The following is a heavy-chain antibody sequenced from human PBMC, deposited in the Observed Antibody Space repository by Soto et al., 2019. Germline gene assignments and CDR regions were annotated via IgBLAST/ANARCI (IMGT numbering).Heavy chain of an antibody. CDR3: ANSGVRVLDY. V-gene: IGHV3-30*18. CDR2: ISYDGSNK. CDR1: GFTFRSYG. J-gene: IGHJ4*02. Sequence: QVQLVESGGGVVQPGRSLRLSCAASGFTFRSYGMHWVRQAPGKGLEWVAVISYDGSNKYYADSVKGRFTISRDNSKNTLYLQMNSLRAEDTAVYYCANSGVRVLDYWGQGTLVTVSS. D-gene: IGHD2-15*01.